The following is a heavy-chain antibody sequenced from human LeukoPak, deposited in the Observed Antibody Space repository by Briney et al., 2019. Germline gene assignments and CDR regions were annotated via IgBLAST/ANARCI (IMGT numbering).Heavy chain of an antibody. CDR1: GYTFTSYY. J-gene: IGHJ4*02. CDR2: INPSGGST. Sequence: ASVKVSCKASGYTFTSYYMHWVRQAPGQGLEWMGIINPSGGSTSYAQRFQGRVTMTRDTSTSTVYMELSSLRSEDTAVYYCARSGSSWYSAFYWGQGTLVTVSS. V-gene: IGHV1-46*01. CDR3: ARSGSSWYSAFY. D-gene: IGHD6-13*01.